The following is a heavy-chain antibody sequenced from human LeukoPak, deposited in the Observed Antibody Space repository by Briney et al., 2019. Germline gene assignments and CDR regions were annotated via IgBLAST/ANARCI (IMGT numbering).Heavy chain of an antibody. D-gene: IGHD3-22*01. J-gene: IGHJ4*02. V-gene: IGHV3-21*04. CDR2: ISSSSSYI. CDR3: ARTARSTMIVVVIARHFDY. Sequence: GSLRLSCAASGFTFSSYSMNWVRQAPGKGLEWVSSISSSSSYIYYADSVKGRFTISRDNAKNSLYLQMNSLRAEDTAVYYCARTARSTMIVVVIARHFDYWGQGTLVTVSS. CDR1: GFTFSSYS.